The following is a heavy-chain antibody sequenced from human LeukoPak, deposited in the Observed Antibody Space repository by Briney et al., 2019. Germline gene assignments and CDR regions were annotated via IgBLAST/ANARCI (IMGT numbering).Heavy chain of an antibody. V-gene: IGHV1-18*01. D-gene: IGHD1-26*01. J-gene: IGHJ5*02. CDR2: ISAYNGNT. CDR1: GYTFTSYG. Sequence: ASVKVSCKASGYTFTSYGISWARQATGQGLEWMGWISAYNGNTNYAQKLQGRVTMTTDTSTSTAYMELRSLRSDDTAVYYCAREVEERWFDPWGQGTLVTVSS. CDR3: AREVEERWFDP.